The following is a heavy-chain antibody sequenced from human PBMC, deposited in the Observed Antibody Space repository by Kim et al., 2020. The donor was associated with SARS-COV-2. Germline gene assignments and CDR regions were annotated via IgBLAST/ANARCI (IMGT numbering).Heavy chain of an antibody. CDR1: GFTFSSYG. J-gene: IGHJ6*02. CDR3: GREWESSSPHYYYGMDV. Sequence: GGSLRLSCAASGFTFSSYGMHWVRQAPGKGLEWVAVIWYDGSNKYYADSVKGRFTISRDNSKNTLYLQMNSLRAEDTAVYYCGREWESSSPHYYYGMDVWGQGTTVTVSS. D-gene: IGHD6-6*01. V-gene: IGHV3-33*01. CDR2: IWYDGSNK.